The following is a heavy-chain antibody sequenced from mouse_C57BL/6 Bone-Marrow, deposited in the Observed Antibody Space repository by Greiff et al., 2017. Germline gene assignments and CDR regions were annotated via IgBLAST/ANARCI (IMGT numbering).Heavy chain of an antibody. CDR3: ARSRLWPPTGFAY. J-gene: IGHJ3*01. CDR2: IYWDDDK. D-gene: IGHD3-2*02. V-gene: IGHV8-12*01. CDR1: GFSLSTSGMG. Sequence: QVTLKESGPGILQSSQTLSLTCSFSGFSLSTSGMGVSWIRQPSGKGLEWLAHIYWDDDKRYNPSLKSRLTSSKDTSRNQVFLKITSVDTADTATYYCARSRLWPPTGFAYWGQGTLVTVSA.